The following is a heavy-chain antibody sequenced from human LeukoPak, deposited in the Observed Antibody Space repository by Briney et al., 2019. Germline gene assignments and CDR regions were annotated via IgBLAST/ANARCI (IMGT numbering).Heavy chain of an antibody. V-gene: IGHV4-59*12. CDR3: ARSYYYGMDV. Sequence: SEILSLTCSVSGGSISSYYWSWIRQPPGKGLEWIGSIYYSGSTYYNPSLKSRVTISVDRSKNQFSLKLSSVTAADTAVYYCARSYYYGMDVWGQGTTVTVSS. CDR1: GGSISSYY. CDR2: IYYSGST. J-gene: IGHJ6*02.